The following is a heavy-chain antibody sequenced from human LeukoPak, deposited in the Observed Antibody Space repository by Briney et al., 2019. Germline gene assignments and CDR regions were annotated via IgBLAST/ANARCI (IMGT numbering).Heavy chain of an antibody. V-gene: IGHV1-18*01. J-gene: IGHJ5*02. CDR2: ISAYNGNT. CDR1: GYTFTSYG. CDR3: ATTGYSSSWYEA. D-gene: IGHD6-13*01. Sequence: ASVKVSCKASGYTFTSYGISWVRQAPGQGLEWMGWISAYNGNTNYAQKLQGRLTMTTDTSTSPDYMELRSLRSDDTAVYYCATTGYSSSWYEAWGQGTLVTVSS.